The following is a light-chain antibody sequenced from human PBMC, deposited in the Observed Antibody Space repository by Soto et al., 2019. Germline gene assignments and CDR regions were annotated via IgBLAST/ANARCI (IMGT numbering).Light chain of an antibody. CDR1: SSNIGAGYD. Sequence: QSVLTQPPSVSGAPGQGVTISCTGSSSNIGAGYDVHWYQQLPGTAPKLLIYGNSNRPSGVPDRFSGSKSGTSASLAITGLQDEDEADYYCQSYDSSLRVVFGGGTKLTVL. CDR2: GNS. CDR3: QSYDSSLRVV. J-gene: IGLJ2*01. V-gene: IGLV1-40*01.